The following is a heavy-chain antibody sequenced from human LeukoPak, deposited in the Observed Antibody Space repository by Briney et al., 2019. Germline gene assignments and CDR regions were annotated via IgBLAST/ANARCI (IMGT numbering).Heavy chain of an antibody. Sequence: SETLSLTCTVSGGSISSYYWSWIRQPPGKGLVWIGYIYYSGSTNYNPSLKSRVTISVDASKNQFSLKLSSVTAADTAVYYCARVRVGLIDYWGQGTLVTVSS. CDR1: GGSISSYY. J-gene: IGHJ4*02. CDR3: ARVRVGLIDY. CDR2: IYYSGST. V-gene: IGHV4-59*01. D-gene: IGHD2-2*01.